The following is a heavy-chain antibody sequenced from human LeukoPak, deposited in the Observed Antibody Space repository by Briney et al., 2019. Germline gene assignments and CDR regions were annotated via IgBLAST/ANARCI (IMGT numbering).Heavy chain of an antibody. V-gene: IGHV1-18*01. D-gene: IGHD4-23*01. CDR2: ISAYNGNT. CDR3: ARDPTVVTLVGFDY. J-gene: IGHJ4*02. Sequence: ASVKVSCKASGYTFTSYGISWVRQAPGQGLEWMGWISAYNGNTNYAQKLQGRVTMTTDTSTSTAYMELRSLRSDDTAVYYCARDPTVVTLVGFDYWGQGTLVTVSS. CDR1: GYTFTSYG.